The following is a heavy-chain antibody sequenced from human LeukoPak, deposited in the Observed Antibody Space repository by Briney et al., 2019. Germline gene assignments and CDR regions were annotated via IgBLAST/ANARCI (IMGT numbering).Heavy chain of an antibody. Sequence: SETLSLTCAVYGVSFSGYYWSWVRQPPGKGLEWVGEINHSGSTNYNPSLKSRVTISVDTSKNQFSLKLSSVTAADTAVYYCARVSVSRYCSGGSCYSYYYYGMDVWGKGTTVTVSS. V-gene: IGHV4-34*01. CDR2: INHSGST. CDR3: ARVSVSRYCSGGSCYSYYYYGMDV. D-gene: IGHD2-15*01. CDR1: GVSFSGYY. J-gene: IGHJ6*04.